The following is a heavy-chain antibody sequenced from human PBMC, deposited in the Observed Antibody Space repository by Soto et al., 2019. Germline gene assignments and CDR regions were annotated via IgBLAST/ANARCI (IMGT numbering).Heavy chain of an antibody. J-gene: IGHJ4*02. CDR1: GYTFTGYY. V-gene: IGHV1-2*04. Sequence: GASVKVSCKASGYTFTGYYMHWVRQAPGQGLEWMGWINPNSGGTNYAQKFQGWVTMTRDTSISTAYMELSRLRSDDTAVYYCARGMVGATAAPGPVDYWGQGTLVTVSS. CDR3: ARGMVGATAAPGPVDY. CDR2: INPNSGGT. D-gene: IGHD1-26*01.